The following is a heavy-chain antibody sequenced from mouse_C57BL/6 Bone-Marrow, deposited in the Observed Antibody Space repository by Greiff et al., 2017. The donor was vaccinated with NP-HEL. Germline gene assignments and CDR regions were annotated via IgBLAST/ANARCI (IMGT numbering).Heavy chain of an antibody. CDR3: TGRGGLFAY. Sequence: EVKLMESGGGLVQPGGSMKLSCVASGFTFSNYWMNWVRQSPEKGLEWVAQIRLKSDNYATHYAESVKGRFTISRDDSKSSVYLQMNNLRAEDTGIYYCTGRGGLFAYWGQGTLVTVSA. CDR1: GFTFSNYW. J-gene: IGHJ3*01. D-gene: IGHD1-1*02. V-gene: IGHV6-3*01. CDR2: IRLKSDNYAT.